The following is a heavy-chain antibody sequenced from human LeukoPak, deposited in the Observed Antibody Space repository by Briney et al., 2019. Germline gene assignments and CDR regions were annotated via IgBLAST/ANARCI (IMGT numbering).Heavy chain of an antibody. CDR1: GFTFSTYW. Sequence: PGGSLRLSCEGSGFTFSTYWMSWVRQAPGKGLDWVANIKQDGTDKYYVDSVKGRFTISRDNAKNLLYLQMNSLRAEDTAVYYCAREKLDTRGYVDYWGQGTLVTVSS. V-gene: IGHV3-7*01. D-gene: IGHD3-22*01. CDR2: IKQDGTDK. CDR3: AREKLDTRGYVDY. J-gene: IGHJ4*02.